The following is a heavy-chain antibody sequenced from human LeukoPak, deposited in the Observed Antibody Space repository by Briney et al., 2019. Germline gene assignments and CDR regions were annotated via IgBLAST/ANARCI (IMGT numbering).Heavy chain of an antibody. V-gene: IGHV3-23*01. CDR2: ISGSGGST. J-gene: IGHJ4*02. D-gene: IGHD5-12*01. Sequence: GGSLXXSCAASGFTFSSYAMSWVRQAPGKGLEWVSAISGSGGSTYYADSVKGRFTISRDNSKNTLYLQMNSLRAEDTAVYYCAKDPGYSGYDENFDYWGQGTLVTVSS. CDR1: GFTFSSYA. CDR3: AKDPGYSGYDENFDY.